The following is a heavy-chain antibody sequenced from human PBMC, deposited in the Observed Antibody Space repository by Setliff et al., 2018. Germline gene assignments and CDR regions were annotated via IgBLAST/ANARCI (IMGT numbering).Heavy chain of an antibody. CDR2: INPGGVTS. CDR1: GGTFSSSG. V-gene: IGHV1-46*01. CDR3: ARAGLAAAGRKGVFDH. D-gene: IGHD6-13*01. J-gene: IGHJ4*02. Sequence: ASVKVSCKSSGGTFSSSGITWVRQAPGQGLEWMGIINPGGVTSSSTQKFEGRVTMTRDTSTSTVYMELNSLTSDDTAVYYCARAGLAAAGRKGVFDHWGQGTLVTVSS.